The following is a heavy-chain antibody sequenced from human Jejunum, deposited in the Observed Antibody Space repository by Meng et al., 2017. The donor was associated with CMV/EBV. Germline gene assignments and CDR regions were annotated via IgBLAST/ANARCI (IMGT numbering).Heavy chain of an antibody. J-gene: IGHJ4*02. V-gene: IGHV3-21*01. CDR1: GFTFDTYG. D-gene: IGHD4-23*01. Sequence: ATSGFTFDTYGMRWVRQAPGKGLEWVSSITISSYTYYTDSVKGRFTISRDNAKNSLYLQMNSLRGEDTAVYYCARVVKGGNYLEYWGQGTLVTVSS. CDR3: ARVVKGGNYLEY. CDR2: ITISSYT.